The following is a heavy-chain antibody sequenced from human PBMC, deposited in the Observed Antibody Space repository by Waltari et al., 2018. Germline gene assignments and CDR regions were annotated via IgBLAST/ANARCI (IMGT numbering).Heavy chain of an antibody. V-gene: IGHV1-2*02. CDR1: AYSFTDYN. D-gene: IGHD6-19*01. Sequence: QVQLVQSGAEVKKHGAAVKVSCKASAYSFTDYNMNWMRQAPGQGLEWMGWINPNNGGTDYAQNFQGRVTMTRDTYISTAYMELSRLTSDDTAVYYCAKVTSGAVAFEYWGQGTLVTVSS. CDR2: INPNNGGT. CDR3: AKVTSGAVAFEY. J-gene: IGHJ4*02.